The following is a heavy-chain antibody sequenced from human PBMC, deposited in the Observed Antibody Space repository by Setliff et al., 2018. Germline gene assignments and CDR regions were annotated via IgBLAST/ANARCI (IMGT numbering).Heavy chain of an antibody. CDR1: GYSFTGYY. J-gene: IGHJ4*02. Sequence: RASVKVSCKTSGYSFTGYYMHWVRQAPGQGLEWMGIIHTGGGSASYAQKFQGRVTMTSDTSTSTVYMEVNIVTSDDTAIYYCARGGLAAAGRKGVFEYWGQGTVVTVSS. CDR3: ARGGLAAAGRKGVFEY. V-gene: IGHV1-46*01. D-gene: IGHD6-13*01. CDR2: IHTGGGSA.